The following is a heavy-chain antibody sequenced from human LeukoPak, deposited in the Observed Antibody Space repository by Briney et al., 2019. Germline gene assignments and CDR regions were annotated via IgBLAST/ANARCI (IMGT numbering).Heavy chain of an antibody. Sequence: ASVKVSCKTSEYTFTGYYMHWVRQAPGQGLEWMGWINPNNGGTNYAKKFLGRITMTRDTSISTAYMELSRLRSDDTAVYYCARDRGDYIWGSYRSIDYWGQGTLVTVSS. D-gene: IGHD3-16*02. J-gene: IGHJ4*02. CDR3: ARDRGDYIWGSYRSIDY. CDR2: INPNNGGT. V-gene: IGHV1-2*02. CDR1: EYTFTGYY.